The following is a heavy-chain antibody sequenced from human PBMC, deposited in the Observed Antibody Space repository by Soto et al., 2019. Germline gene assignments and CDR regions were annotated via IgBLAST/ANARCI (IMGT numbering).Heavy chain of an antibody. CDR3: ARGDYDGSGSYYTRRSYGMDV. CDR2: INHSGST. V-gene: IGHV4-34*01. J-gene: IGHJ6*02. Sequence: QVQLQQWGAGLLKPSETLSLTCAVYGGSFSGYYWSWIRQPPGKGLAWIGEINHSGSTNYNPSLKSRVTISVDTSKNQFSLKLSSVTAADTAVYYCARGDYDGSGSYYTRRSYGMDVWGQGTTVTVSS. CDR1: GGSFSGYY. D-gene: IGHD3-10*01.